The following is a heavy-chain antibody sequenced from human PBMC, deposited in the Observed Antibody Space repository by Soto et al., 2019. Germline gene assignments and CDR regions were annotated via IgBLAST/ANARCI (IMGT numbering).Heavy chain of an antibody. D-gene: IGHD5-18*01. CDR1: GFTFSSYA. J-gene: IGHJ4*02. Sequence: GGSLRLSCAASGFTFSSYAMHRVRQAPGKGLEWVAVISYDGSNKYYADSVKGRFTISRDNSKNTLYLQMNSLRAEDTAVYYCARSGYSYASRSPLDYWGQGTLVTVSS. V-gene: IGHV3-30-3*01. CDR2: ISYDGSNK. CDR3: ARSGYSYASRSPLDY.